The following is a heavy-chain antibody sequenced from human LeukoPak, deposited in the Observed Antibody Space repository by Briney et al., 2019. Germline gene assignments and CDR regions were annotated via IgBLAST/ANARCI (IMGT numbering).Heavy chain of an antibody. J-gene: IGHJ4*02. CDR1: GFTFSSYA. CDR2: ISYDGSNK. D-gene: IGHD3-22*01. CDR3: TTRGYYYDSSGYQDY. V-gene: IGHV3-30-3*01. Sequence: GGSLRLSCAASGFTFSSYAMHWVRQAPGKGLEWVAVISYDGSNKYYADSVKGRFTISRDDSKNTLYLQMNSLKTEDTAVYYCTTRGYYYDSSGYQDYWGQGTLVTVSS.